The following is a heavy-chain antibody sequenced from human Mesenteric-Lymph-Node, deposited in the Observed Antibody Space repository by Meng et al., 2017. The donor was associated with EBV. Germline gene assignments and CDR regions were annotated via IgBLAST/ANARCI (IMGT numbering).Heavy chain of an antibody. CDR2: INTNTGKP. J-gene: IGHJ5*02. CDR1: GYIFTSDA. CDR3: ARGSNWFDR. V-gene: IGHV7-4-1*02. Sequence: QGQFVKSGSGWKKPGASAKVSCKASGYIFTSDAINWVRQTPGHGLEWMGWINTNTGKPRYAQGFTGRFVFSLDNPINTAYLQINSLQTDDTAVYYCARGSNWFDRWGQGTLVTVSS.